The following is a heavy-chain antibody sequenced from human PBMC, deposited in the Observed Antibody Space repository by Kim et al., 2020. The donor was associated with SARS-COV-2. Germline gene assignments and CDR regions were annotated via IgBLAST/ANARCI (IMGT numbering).Heavy chain of an antibody. J-gene: IGHJ3*01. V-gene: IGHV3-74*03. D-gene: IGHD3-10*01. CDR3: VRDRGQPDAFNL. Sequence: YADSVKGRFTVSRDNDENKLYLQMNFLRPEDTAIYYCVRDRGQPDAFNLWGQGTMVTVSS.